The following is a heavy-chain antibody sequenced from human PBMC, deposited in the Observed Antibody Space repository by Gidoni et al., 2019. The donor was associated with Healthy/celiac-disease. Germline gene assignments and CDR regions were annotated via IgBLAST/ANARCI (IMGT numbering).Heavy chain of an antibody. CDR2: ISSGNSYM. J-gene: IGHJ6*02. CDR3: VRDEGWTSKSGYGMDV. Sequence: EVQLLESGGVLVKPGGSLRLSCAASVFPFISYTMKWVSKDQGKRLEWVEYISSGNSYMYKEDSLKGRLTISRDNARNSLYLRMNSLREEDTAVYYCVRDEGWTSKSGYGMDVWGQGTTVTVSS. CDR1: VFPFISYT. V-gene: IGHV3-21*05. D-gene: IGHD1-26*01.